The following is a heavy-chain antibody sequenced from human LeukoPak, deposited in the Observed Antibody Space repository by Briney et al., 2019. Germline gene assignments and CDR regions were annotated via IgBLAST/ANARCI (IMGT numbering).Heavy chain of an antibody. D-gene: IGHD4-17*01. CDR1: GFIFSSYA. CDR2: IYSGGDT. J-gene: IGHJ4*02. CDR3: ARGRRDYGDYPY. Sequence: GGSLRLSCAASGFIFSSYAMSWVRQAPGKGLEWVSVIYSGGDTYSADSVKGRFTTSRDNSKNTVYLQMNSQRVEDTAVYYCARGRRDYGDYPYWGQGTLVTVSS. V-gene: IGHV3-53*01.